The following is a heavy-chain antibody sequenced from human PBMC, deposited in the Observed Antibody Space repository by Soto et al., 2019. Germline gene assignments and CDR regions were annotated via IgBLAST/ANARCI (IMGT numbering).Heavy chain of an antibody. D-gene: IGHD1-26*01. CDR2: IYNSGST. V-gene: IGHV4-30-4*01. CDR1: GASVSSDYYY. J-gene: IGHJ4*02. Sequence: SETLSLTCTVSGASVSSDYYYWSWIRQPPGRGLEWIGHIYNSGSTYSNPSLKSRVTVSLDTSNDQFSLELDSVTAADTAVYYCARGLITGNSYSGGWYYFDYWGQGTPVTVSS. CDR3: ARGLITGNSYSGGWYYFDY.